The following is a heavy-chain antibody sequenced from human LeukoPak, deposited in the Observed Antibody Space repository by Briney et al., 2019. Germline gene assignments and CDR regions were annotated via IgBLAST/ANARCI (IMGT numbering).Heavy chain of an antibody. CDR1: GGSFSCYY. CDR3: ARRRGYYGSGSEGWFDP. J-gene: IGHJ5*02. D-gene: IGHD3-10*01. Sequence: SETLSLTCAVYGGSFSCYYWSWIRQPPGKGLEWIGEINHSGSTNYNPSLKSRVTISVDTSKNQFALMLSSVTAADTAVYYCARRRGYYGSGSEGWFDPWGQGTLVTVSS. CDR2: INHSGST. V-gene: IGHV4-34*01.